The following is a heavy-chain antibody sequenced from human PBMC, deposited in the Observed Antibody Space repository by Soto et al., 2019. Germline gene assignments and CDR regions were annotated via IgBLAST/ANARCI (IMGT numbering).Heavy chain of an antibody. V-gene: IGHV3-30*18. CDR3: AKGEYSSGWYSAFDI. D-gene: IGHD6-19*01. CDR1: GFTFISYG. Sequence: GGSLRLSCAASGFTFISYGMHWVRQAPGKGLEWVAVISYDGSNEYYADSVKGRFTISRDNSKNTLYLLMNSLRAEDTAVYYCAKGEYSSGWYSAFDIWGQGTMVTVSS. CDR2: ISYDGSNE. J-gene: IGHJ3*02.